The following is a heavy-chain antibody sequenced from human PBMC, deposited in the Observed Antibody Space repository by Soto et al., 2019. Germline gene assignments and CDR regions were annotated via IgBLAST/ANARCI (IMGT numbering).Heavy chain of an antibody. J-gene: IGHJ4*02. CDR3: AKVISGLEGYLPFDS. CDR1: GFTFSSYE. CDR2: ISSSGSTT. Sequence: GGSLRLSCAASGFTFSSYEMNWVRRAPGKGPEWVSFISSSGSTTYYADSVKGRFTISRDNAKNSLYLQMNSLRAEDTAIYYCAKVISGLEGYLPFDSWGQGTLVTVSS. V-gene: IGHV3-48*03. D-gene: IGHD3-16*02.